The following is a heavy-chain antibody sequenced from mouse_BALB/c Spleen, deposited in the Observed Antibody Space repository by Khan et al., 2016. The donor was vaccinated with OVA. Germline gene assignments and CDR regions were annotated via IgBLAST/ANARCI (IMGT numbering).Heavy chain of an antibody. J-gene: IGHJ1*01. CDR2: IYYTGTV. CDR1: GISITSGNYR. CDR3: ERDDGSLDGYFDD. V-gene: IGHV3-5*02. Sequence: EVQLQESGPGLVKPSQTVSLTCTVTGISITSGNYRWSWIRQFPGNKLEWIGNIYYTGTVTYNPSLTSRTTIPSATSKTQFFLEMNALTAEDTATYDCERDDGSLDGYFDDWGAGTTVTVSS. D-gene: IGHD1-1*01.